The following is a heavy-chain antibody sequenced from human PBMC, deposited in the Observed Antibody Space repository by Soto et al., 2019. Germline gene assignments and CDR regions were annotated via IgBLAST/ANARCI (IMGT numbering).Heavy chain of an antibody. CDR2: ISSSSSYI. J-gene: IGHJ4*02. V-gene: IGHV3-21*05. CDR1: GFTFSGYN. Sequence: PWGSLRLSCAACGFTFSGYNMNWVRQAPGKGLEWVSYISSSSSYIYYADSVKGRFTISRDNAKNSLYLQMNSLRAEDTAVYYCARDQPGYSYGYGLGYWGQGTLVTVSS. D-gene: IGHD5-18*01. CDR3: ARDQPGYSYGYGLGY.